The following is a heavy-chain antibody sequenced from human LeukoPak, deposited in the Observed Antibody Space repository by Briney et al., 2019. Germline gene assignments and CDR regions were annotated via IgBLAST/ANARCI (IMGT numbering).Heavy chain of an antibody. Sequence: PSETLSLTCAVSGGSISSSNWWSWVRQPPGKGLEWIGEIYHSGSTNYNPSLKSRVTISVDKSKNQFSLKLSSVTAADTAVYYCARSITGTDDDDDYWGQGTLVTVSS. CDR1: GGSISSSNW. V-gene: IGHV4-4*02. D-gene: IGHD1-20*01. CDR2: IYHSGST. J-gene: IGHJ4*02. CDR3: ARSITGTDDDDDY.